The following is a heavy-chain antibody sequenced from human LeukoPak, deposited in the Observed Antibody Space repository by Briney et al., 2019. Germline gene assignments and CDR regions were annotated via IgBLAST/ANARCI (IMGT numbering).Heavy chain of an antibody. J-gene: IGHJ4*02. V-gene: IGHV4-34*01. Sequence: SETLSLTCAVYGGSFNGYYWTWIRQPPGKGLEWIGEINHSGSTDYNPSLKSRVTISADTSKNQFSLKLNSVTAADTAVYYCARGQLRLSNWGQGSLVSSPQ. CDR1: GGSFNGYY. CDR3: ARGQLRLSN. D-gene: IGHD6-25*01. CDR2: INHSGST.